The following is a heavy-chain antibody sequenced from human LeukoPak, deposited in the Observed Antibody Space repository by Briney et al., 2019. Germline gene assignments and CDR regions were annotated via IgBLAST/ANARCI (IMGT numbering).Heavy chain of an antibody. CDR1: GFTFSSYW. CDR2: IKLDGSEK. J-gene: IGHJ6*02. CDR3: ARDPYSSSWYLDYYYYGMDV. Sequence: GGSLRLSCAASGFTFSSYWMSWVRQAPGKGLEWVANIKLDGSEKYYVDSVKGRFTISRDNAKNSLYLQMNSLRAEDTAVYYCARDPYSSSWYLDYYYYGMDVWGQGTTVTVSS. D-gene: IGHD6-13*01. V-gene: IGHV3-7*01.